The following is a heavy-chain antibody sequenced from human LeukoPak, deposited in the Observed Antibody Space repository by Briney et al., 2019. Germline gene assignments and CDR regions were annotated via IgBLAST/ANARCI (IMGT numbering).Heavy chain of an antibody. CDR2: IYPGDSDS. CDR1: GYSFTSYW. V-gene: IGHV5-51*01. D-gene: IGHD3-22*01. CDR3: ARSPGRGYYDSSIWVY. J-gene: IGHJ4*02. Sequence: GESLKISCKGSGYSFTSYWIGWVRQMPGKGLEWMGIIYPGDSDSRYSPSFQGQVTISADKSISTAYLQWSSLKASDTAMYYCARSPGRGYYDSSIWVYWGQGTLVTVSS.